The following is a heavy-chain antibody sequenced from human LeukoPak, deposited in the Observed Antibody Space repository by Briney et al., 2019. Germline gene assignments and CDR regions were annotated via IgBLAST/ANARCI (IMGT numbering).Heavy chain of an antibody. CDR1: GFSLRTSGVG. CDR2: IYWNDDQ. J-gene: IGHJ4*02. D-gene: IGHD5-24*01. CDR3: AEMATIYYYLDY. V-gene: IGHV2-5*01. Sequence: SGPTMVNPTPTLTLTCTFSGFSLRTSGVGVGWFRQPPGKALECLALIYWNDDQRYNPSLKSRLIITKDTSKNQVVLTMTNMDPVDTATYYCAEMATIYYYLDYWGQGTLVTVSS.